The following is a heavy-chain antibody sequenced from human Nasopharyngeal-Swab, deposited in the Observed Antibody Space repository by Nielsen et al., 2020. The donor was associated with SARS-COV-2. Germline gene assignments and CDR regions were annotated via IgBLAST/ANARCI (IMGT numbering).Heavy chain of an antibody. CDR3: AKAIAPAATAYMDV. Sequence: GESLKISCAASGFTFSSLGMHWVRQAPGKGLEWVAVISYDGSATPYADFVKGRFTISRDNSKNTMYLQLNSLRPEDTAVYYCAKAIAPAATAYMDVGGKGTTVTASS. J-gene: IGHJ6*03. CDR1: GFTFSSLG. D-gene: IGHD2-2*01. CDR2: ISYDGSAT. V-gene: IGHV3-30*18.